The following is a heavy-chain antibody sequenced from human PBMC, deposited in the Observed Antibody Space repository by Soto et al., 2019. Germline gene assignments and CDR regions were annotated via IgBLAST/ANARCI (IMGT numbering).Heavy chain of an antibody. CDR2: IRGSGGST. CDR1: GFTFSSYA. V-gene: IGHV3-23*01. J-gene: IGHJ6*02. Sequence: EVQLLESGGGLVQPGGSLRLSCAASGFTFSSYAMSWFRQAPGNGLEWVSAIRGSGGSTYYADSVKGRLTISRANTKNTLYLQMNCLRAEDTAVDYCATCLKTLGYYGMDVWGRGTTVTDTS. CDR3: ATCLKTLGYYGMDV.